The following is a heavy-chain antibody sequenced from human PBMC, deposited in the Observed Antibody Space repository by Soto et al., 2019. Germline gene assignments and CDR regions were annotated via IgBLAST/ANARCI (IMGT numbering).Heavy chain of an antibody. Sequence: GGSLRLSCAVSGFTVTDHYVNWVRQAPWKGLEWVSVIYIGGATYYRDSVPGRLTLSRDPSDNSVSLHMNNLTVADTAAYFCAIGLPRAEHCGLGTLVTVCS. CDR3: AIGLPRAEH. CDR1: GFTVTDHY. V-gene: IGHV3-53*01. CDR2: IYIGGAT. J-gene: IGHJ1*01.